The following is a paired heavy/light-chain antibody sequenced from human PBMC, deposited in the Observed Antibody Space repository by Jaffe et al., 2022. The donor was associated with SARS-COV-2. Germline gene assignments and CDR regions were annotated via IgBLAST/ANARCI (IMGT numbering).Heavy chain of an antibody. D-gene: IGHD3-16*01. CDR2: FYQSGST. CDR3: ARLPVSGFDY. Sequence: QVQLQESGPGLVKPSETLSLTCAVSGYSISSGYYWGWIRQPPGKGLEWIGNFYQSGSTYYNPSLKSRVTISGDTSNNQFSLNLSSVTAADTAVYYCARLPVSGFDYWGQGTLVTVSS. J-gene: IGHJ4*02. V-gene: IGHV4-38-2*01. CDR1: GYSISSGYY.
Light chain of an antibody. CDR1: SSDVGSYNL. CDR3: CSYAGNSIWV. CDR2: EGS. Sequence: QSALTQPASVSGSPGQSITISCTGTSSDVGSYNLVSWYQQHPGKAPKLIIYEGSKRPSGVSNRFSGSKSGNTASLTISGLQAEDEADYSCCSYAGNSIWVFGGGTKLTVL. V-gene: IGLV2-23*01. J-gene: IGLJ3*02.